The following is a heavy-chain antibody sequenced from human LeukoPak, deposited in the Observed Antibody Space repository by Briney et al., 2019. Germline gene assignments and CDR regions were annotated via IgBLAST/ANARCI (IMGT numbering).Heavy chain of an antibody. J-gene: IGHJ3*02. D-gene: IGHD2-2*01. CDR3: ARDTPLPYQLLSPDAFDI. V-gene: IGHV1-18*01. CDR2: ISAYNGNT. CDR1: GYTFTSYG. Sequence: GASVKVSCKASGYTFTSYGISWVRQAPGQGLEWMGWISAYNGNTNYAQKLQGRVTMTTDTSTSTAYVELRSLRSDDTAVYYCARDTPLPYQLLSPDAFDIWRQGTMVTVSS.